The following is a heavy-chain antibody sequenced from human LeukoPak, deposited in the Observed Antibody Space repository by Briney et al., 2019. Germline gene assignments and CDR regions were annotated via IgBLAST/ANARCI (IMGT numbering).Heavy chain of an antibody. J-gene: IGHJ4*02. CDR1: GGSISSSSYY. Sequence: PSETLSLTCTVSGGSISSSSYYWGWIRQPPGKGLEWIGSIYYSGSTYYNPSLKSRVTISVDTSKNQFSLKLSSVTAADTAVYYCARLPAPYCSSNSCKAYWGQGTLVTVSS. V-gene: IGHV4-39*01. D-gene: IGHD2-2*01. CDR3: ARLPAPYCSSNSCKAY. CDR2: IYYSGST.